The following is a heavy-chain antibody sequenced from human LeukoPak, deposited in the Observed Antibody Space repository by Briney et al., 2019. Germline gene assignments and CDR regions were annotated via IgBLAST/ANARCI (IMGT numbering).Heavy chain of an antibody. CDR2: ISSSGSTI. CDR1: GFTVSSNY. Sequence: PGGSLRLSCAASGFTVSSNYMSWVRQAPGKGLEWVSYISSSGSTIYYADSVKGRFTISRDNAKNSLYLQMNSLRAEDTAVYYCANSVATIYYGMDVWGQGTTVTVSS. D-gene: IGHD5-12*01. J-gene: IGHJ6*02. CDR3: ANSVATIYYGMDV. V-gene: IGHV3-11*01.